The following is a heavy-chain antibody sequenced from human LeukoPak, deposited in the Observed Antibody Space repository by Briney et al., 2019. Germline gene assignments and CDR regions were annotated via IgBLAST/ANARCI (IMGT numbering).Heavy chain of an antibody. CDR2: IYYSGST. CDR1: GGSISSYY. D-gene: IGHD3-3*01. CDR3: ARNNFWSGSNWFDP. V-gene: IGHV4-59*12. Sequence: PSETLSLTCTVSGGSISSYYWSWIRQPPGKGLEWIGYIYYSGSTNYNPSLKSRVTISVDTSKNQFSLKLSSVTAADTAVYYCARNNFWSGSNWFDPWGQGTLVTVSS. J-gene: IGHJ5*02.